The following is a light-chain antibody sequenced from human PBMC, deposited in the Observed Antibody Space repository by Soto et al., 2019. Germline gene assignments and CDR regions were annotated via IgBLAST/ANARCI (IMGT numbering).Light chain of an antibody. CDR3: SSYTTSTSYV. CDR2: DVS. CDR1: SSDVGRYNY. V-gene: IGLV2-14*03. J-gene: IGLJ1*01. Sequence: QSALTQPASVSGSPGQSIAVSCTGTSSDVGRYNYVSWYQQHPGKAPKLIIYDVSKRPSGVSDRFSGSKSGNTASLTISGLQAEDEADYYCSSYTTSTSYVFGDGTKVTVL.